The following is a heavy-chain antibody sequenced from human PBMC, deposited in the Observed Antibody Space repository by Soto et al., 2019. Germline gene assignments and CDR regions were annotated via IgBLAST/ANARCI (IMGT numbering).Heavy chain of an antibody. Sequence: GASVKVSCKASGGTFSSYAISWLRQSPGQGLEWMGGIIPIFGTANYAQKFQGRVTITADESTSTAYMELSSLRSEDTAVYYCAGASPLGPVTTTLYGMDVWGQGTTVTVSS. CDR3: AGASPLGPVTTTLYGMDV. CDR1: GGTFSSYA. V-gene: IGHV1-69*13. J-gene: IGHJ6*02. D-gene: IGHD4-17*01. CDR2: IIPIFGTA.